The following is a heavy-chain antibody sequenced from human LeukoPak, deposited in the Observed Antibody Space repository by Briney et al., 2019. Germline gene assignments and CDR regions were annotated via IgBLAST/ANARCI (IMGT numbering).Heavy chain of an antibody. CDR2: IYSGGST. Sequence: GSLRLSCAASGFTFSNAWMSWVRQAPGKGLEWVSFIYSGGSTHYADSVKGRFTISRDNSKNTLYLQMNSLRAEDTAIYYCAREVGPFDYWGQGTLVTVSS. CDR3: AREVGPFDY. CDR1: GFTFSNAW. V-gene: IGHV3-53*01. D-gene: IGHD1-26*01. J-gene: IGHJ4*02.